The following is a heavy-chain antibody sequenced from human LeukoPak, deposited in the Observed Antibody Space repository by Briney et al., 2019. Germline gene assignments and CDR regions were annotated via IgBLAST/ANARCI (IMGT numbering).Heavy chain of an antibody. CDR3: ASSKLLDYYYGMDV. D-gene: IGHD2-8*02. V-gene: IGHV3-53*01. CDR2: FYSGGST. J-gene: IGHJ6*02. Sequence: GGSLRLSCAVSGFTVSSNHMSWVRQAPGKGLEWVSVFYSGGSTYYADSVKGRFTISRDNSKNTLYLQMNSLRAEDTAVYYCASSKLLDYYYGMDVWGQGTTVTVSS. CDR1: GFTVSSNH.